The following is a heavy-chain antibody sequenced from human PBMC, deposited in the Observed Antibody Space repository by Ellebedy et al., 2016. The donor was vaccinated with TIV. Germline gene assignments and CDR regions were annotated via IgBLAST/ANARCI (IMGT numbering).Heavy chain of an antibody. CDR2: ISSNGGST. D-gene: IGHD6-19*01. CDR3: ARAGAVADEWYFDL. Sequence: GGSLRLSCAASGFTFSSYAMHWVRQAPGKGLEYVSAISSNGGSTYYANSVKGRFTISRDNSKNTLYLQMGSLRAEDMAVYYCARAGAVADEWYFDLWGRGTLVTVSS. CDR1: GFTFSSYA. J-gene: IGHJ2*01. V-gene: IGHV3-64*01.